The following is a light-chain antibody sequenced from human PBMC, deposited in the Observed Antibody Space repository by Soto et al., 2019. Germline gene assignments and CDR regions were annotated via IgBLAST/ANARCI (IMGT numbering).Light chain of an antibody. J-gene: IGLJ1*01. CDR1: SSDIGSYNY. Sequence: QSVLTQSASVSGSPGQSITISCTGTSSDIGSYNYVSWYQQHPDKAPKLMIYDVTNRPSGVSDHFSGCKSGNTASLTISGLQAEDEADYYCNSYTSISTYVFGTGTKVTVL. CDR3: NSYTSISTYV. CDR2: DVT. V-gene: IGLV2-14*03.